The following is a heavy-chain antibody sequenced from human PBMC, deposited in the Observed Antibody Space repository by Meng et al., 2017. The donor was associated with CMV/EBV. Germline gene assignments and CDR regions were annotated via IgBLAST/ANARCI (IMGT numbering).Heavy chain of an antibody. V-gene: IGHV4-39*07. CDR1: GVSISSSRYY. CDR3: AVLAGDY. CDR2: SYYSGNT. D-gene: IGHD3-3*01. Sequence: QLLWRYAGPGLVKPSESLYLTGTVAGVSISSSRYYWGWIRQRPGKGLAGIGSSYYSGNTFCNPVLKMPFTISVDTSKNHFSLKLSSVTAADTAVYYFAVLAGDYWGQGTLVTVSS. J-gene: IGHJ4*02.